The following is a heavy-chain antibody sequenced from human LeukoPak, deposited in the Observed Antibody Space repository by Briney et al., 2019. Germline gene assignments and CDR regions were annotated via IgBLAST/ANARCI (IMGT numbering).Heavy chain of an antibody. CDR3: ARGVTGGWYGDFQH. D-gene: IGHD6-19*01. CDR2: IYYSGST. V-gene: IGHV4-59*01. J-gene: IGHJ1*01. Sequence: SETLSLTCTVSGGSIRSYYWSWIRQPPGKGLEWIGYIYYSGSTNYNPSLKSRVTISVDTSRNQFSLNVSSATAADTAVYYCARGVTGGWYGDFQHWGQGTLVTVSS. CDR1: GGSIRSYY.